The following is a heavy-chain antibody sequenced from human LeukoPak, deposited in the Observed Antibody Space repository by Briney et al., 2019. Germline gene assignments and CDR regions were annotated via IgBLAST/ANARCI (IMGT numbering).Heavy chain of an antibody. CDR1: GGTFSSYA. CDR2: IIPIFGTA. Sequence: ASVKVSCKASGGTFSSYAISWVRQAPGQGLEWMGGIIPIFGTANYAQKFQGRVTITADESTGTAYMELSSLRSEDTAVYYCASSSGGYDFWSGRGWFDPWGQGTLVTVSS. CDR3: ASSSGGYDFWSGRGWFDP. D-gene: IGHD3-3*01. J-gene: IGHJ5*02. V-gene: IGHV1-69*01.